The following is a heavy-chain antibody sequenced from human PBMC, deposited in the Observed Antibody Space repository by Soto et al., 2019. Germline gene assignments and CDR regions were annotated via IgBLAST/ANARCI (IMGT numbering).Heavy chain of an antibody. D-gene: IGHD3-22*01. Sequence: VESLKISCKCSGDSFSSYWISWVRQMPGKGLEWMGRSDHSDSYTNYSPSFQGHVTISADKSIITAYLQWRSMKASDTAMYYGARDDSSGSYYWGQGTLVTVSS. J-gene: IGHJ4*02. V-gene: IGHV5-10-1*01. CDR2: SDHSDSYT. CDR3: ARDDSSGSYY. CDR1: GDSFSSYW.